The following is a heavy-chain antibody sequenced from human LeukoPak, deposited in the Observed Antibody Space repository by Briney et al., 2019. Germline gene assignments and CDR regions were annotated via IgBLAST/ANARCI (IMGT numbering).Heavy chain of an antibody. Sequence: PSETLSLTCSVSGIPINTNYWSWIRQPPGKGLEWLGFIDDTGSANYNPSLESRITMSLDTSKNQFSLTVKSVIAADTAVYYCARGKIGRSRWFGPWGQGILVTVSS. V-gene: IGHV4-59*01. J-gene: IGHJ5*02. CDR2: IDDTGSA. D-gene: IGHD2-21*01. CDR1: GIPINTNY. CDR3: ARGKIGRSRWFGP.